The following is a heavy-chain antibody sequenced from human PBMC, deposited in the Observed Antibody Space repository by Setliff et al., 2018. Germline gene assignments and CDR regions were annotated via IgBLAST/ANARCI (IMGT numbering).Heavy chain of an antibody. CDR3: LKGGWGATFHS. V-gene: IGHV3-30*02. Sequence: PGRSLRSPVQPLNSASDFTLSAYEMNWVRQAPGKGLEWVAFIRYDGTTESYADSVRGRFTISRDNSKNTLYVQMNSLRAEDTAIYYCLKGGWGATFHSWGQGTLVTVS. CDR2: IRYDGTTE. CDR1: NSASDFTLSAYE. J-gene: IGHJ5*01. D-gene: IGHD1-26*01.